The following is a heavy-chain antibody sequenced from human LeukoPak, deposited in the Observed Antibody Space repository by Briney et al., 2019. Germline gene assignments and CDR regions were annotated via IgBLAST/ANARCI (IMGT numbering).Heavy chain of an antibody. CDR1: GGSISSYY. CDR3: AGDSGPCGGDCYSV. J-gene: IGHJ4*02. V-gene: IGHV4-4*07. Sequence: SETLSLTCTVSGGSISSYYWSWIRQPAGKGLEWIGRIYTSGSTNYNPSLKSRVTMSVDTSKNQFSLKLISVTAADTAVYYCAGDSGPCGGDCYSVWGQGTLVTVSS. CDR2: IYTSGST. D-gene: IGHD2-21*02.